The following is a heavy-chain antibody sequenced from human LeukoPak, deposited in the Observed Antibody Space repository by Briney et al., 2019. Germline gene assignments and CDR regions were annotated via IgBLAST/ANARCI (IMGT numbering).Heavy chain of an antibody. D-gene: IGHD2-2*01. CDR1: GFIFSSYW. J-gene: IGHJ3*02. CDR2: IYIDGSDT. Sequence: PGGSLRLSCAASGFIFSSYWMHWVRQAPGKGLVWVARIYIDGSDTTYADSVKGRFTISRDNAKNSLYLQMNSLRAEDTAVYYCARDRLLYCSSTSCSLDAFDIWGQGTMVTVSS. CDR3: ARDRLLYCSSTSCSLDAFDI. V-gene: IGHV3-74*01.